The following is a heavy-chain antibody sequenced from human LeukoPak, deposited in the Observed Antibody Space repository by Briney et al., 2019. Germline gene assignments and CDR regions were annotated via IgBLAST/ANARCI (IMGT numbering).Heavy chain of an antibody. V-gene: IGHV3-21*01. CDR3: ARVSDSTPDEGS. D-gene: IGHD3-22*01. CDR1: GFIFSSYI. J-gene: IGHJ5*01. CDR2: ISPNGSHK. Sequence: TGGSLRLSCAASGFIFSSYIMNWVRQAPGKGLEWVSSISPNGSHKYYVDSVKGRFTISRDNAKNSVSLQMNSLRAEDTAVYYCARVSDSTPDEGSWGQGTLVTVSS.